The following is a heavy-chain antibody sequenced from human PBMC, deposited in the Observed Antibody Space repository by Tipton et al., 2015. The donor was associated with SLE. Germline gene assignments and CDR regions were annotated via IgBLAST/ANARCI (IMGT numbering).Heavy chain of an antibody. V-gene: IGHV4-59*08. CDR1: GGSISSDY. Sequence: TLSLTCTVSGGSISSDYWSWIRQPPGKGLEWIGYVYYSGSTNYNPSLKSRVTISVETSKSQFSLKLNSVDAADTAVYYCARLIAVSNTVDWFDPWGQGTLVTVS. CDR2: VYYSGST. CDR3: ARLIAVSNTVDWFDP. D-gene: IGHD6-19*01. J-gene: IGHJ5*02.